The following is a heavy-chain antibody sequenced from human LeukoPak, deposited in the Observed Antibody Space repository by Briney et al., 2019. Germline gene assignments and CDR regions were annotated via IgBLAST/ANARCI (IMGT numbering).Heavy chain of an antibody. D-gene: IGHD2-2*01. J-gene: IGHJ4*02. CDR2: IKSETDGGTT. CDR3: STDRCSSTSCSDY. CDR1: GFTLSNAW. Sequence: GGSLRLSCAASGFTLSNAWMSWVRQAPGKGLEWVGRIKSETDGGTTDYAAPVKGRFTISRDDSKNTLYLQMNSLKTEDTAVYYCSTDRCSSTSCSDYWGQGTLVTVSS. V-gene: IGHV3-15*01.